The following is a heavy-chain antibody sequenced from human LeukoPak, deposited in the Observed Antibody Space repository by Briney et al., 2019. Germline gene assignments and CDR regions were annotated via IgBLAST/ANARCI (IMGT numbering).Heavy chain of an antibody. V-gene: IGHV1-18*01. Sequence: GASVKVPCKASGYTFTSYGISWVRQAPGQGLEWMGWISAYNGNTNYAQKLQGRVTMTTVTSTSTAYMELRSLRSDDTAVYYCARGKRSAYYYYYGIDVWGQGTTVTVSS. CDR1: GYTFTSYG. J-gene: IGHJ6*02. CDR2: ISAYNGNT. CDR3: ARGKRSAYYYYYGIDV.